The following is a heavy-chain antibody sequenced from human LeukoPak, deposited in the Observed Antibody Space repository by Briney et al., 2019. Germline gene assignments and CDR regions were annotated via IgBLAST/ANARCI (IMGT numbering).Heavy chain of an antibody. CDR2: IYPGDSNT. V-gene: IGHV5-51*01. D-gene: IGHD6-13*01. CDR3: ARQISSRSAGLDV. CDR1: GYSFTNYW. J-gene: IGHJ6*04. Sequence: GESLKISRKGSGYSFTNYWIGWVRQMPGKGLEWIGIIYPGDSNTRYSPSFQGQVTISADKSIRTAYLQWSSLKASDTAMYYCARQISSRSAGLDVWGKGTTVTVSA.